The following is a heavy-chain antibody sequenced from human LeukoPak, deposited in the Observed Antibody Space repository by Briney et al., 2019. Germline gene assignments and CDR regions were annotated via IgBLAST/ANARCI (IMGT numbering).Heavy chain of an antibody. CDR1: GDSITTGGYY. D-gene: IGHD1-14*01. Sequence: SETLSLTCTFSGDSITTGGYYWSWLRQHPGKGLEWIGYIYYSGGTYYNPSLKSRVTISVDTSKNQFSLKLSSVTAADTAVYYCASSDIVTGTTYYFDYWGQGTLITVSS. CDR2: IYYSGGT. J-gene: IGHJ4*02. CDR3: ASSDIVTGTTYYFDY. V-gene: IGHV4-61*08.